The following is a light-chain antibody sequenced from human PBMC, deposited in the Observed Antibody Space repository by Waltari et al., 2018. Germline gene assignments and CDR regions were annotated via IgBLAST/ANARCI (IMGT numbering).Light chain of an antibody. CDR1: QGISNY. J-gene: IGKJ2*01. Sequence: IQLTQSPSSLSASVGDRVTIPSRASQGISNYLAWYQQKPGKVPKLLIHSASTLQSGVPSRFSGSGSGTDFTLTISSLQPEDFATYYCQQLHSPGYTFGQGTKLEIK. V-gene: IGKV1-9*01. CDR3: QQLHSPGYT. CDR2: SAS.